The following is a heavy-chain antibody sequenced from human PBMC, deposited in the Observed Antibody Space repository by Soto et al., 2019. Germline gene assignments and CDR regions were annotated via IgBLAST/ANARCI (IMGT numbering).Heavy chain of an antibody. D-gene: IGHD6-19*01. V-gene: IGHV4-59*08. Sequence: PSETLSLTCTVSGGSISSYYWSWIRQHPGKGLEWIGYIYYSGSTYYNPSLKSRVTISVDTSKNQFSLKLSSVTAADTAVYYCARVHSSGWYDAFDIWGQGTMVTVSS. CDR2: IYYSGST. CDR3: ARVHSSGWYDAFDI. CDR1: GGSISSYY. J-gene: IGHJ3*02.